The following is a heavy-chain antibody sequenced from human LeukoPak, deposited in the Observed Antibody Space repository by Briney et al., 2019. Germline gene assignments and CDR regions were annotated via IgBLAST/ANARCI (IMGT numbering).Heavy chain of an antibody. J-gene: IGHJ6*03. V-gene: IGHV4-39*01. CDR2: IYYSGST. Sequence: PSETLSLTCTVSGGSISSSSYYWGWIRQPPGKGLEWIGSIYYSGSTYYNPSLKSRVTISVDTSKNQFSLKLSSVTAADTAVYYCARSFYGSGSYYLDYYYMDVWGKGTTVTTSS. CDR3: ARSFYGSGSYYLDYYYMDV. CDR1: GGSISSSSYY. D-gene: IGHD3-10*01.